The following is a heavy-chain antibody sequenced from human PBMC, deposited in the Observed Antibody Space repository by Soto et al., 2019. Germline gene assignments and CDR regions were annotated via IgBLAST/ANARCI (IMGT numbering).Heavy chain of an antibody. CDR3: AKRDYYDGATFSPLFES. Sequence: EVQLLESGGGLVQPGGSLRLSCTASGFTFSGYAMSWVRQSPGKELEWVAAITGDGHRTYYADSVEGRFAISRENSTKTLFLQMMSLITEDTATYHCAKRDYYDGATFSPLFESWGQGVLVTVSS. J-gene: IGHJ4*02. V-gene: IGHV3-23*01. D-gene: IGHD3-22*01. CDR2: ITGDGHRT. CDR1: GFTFSGYA.